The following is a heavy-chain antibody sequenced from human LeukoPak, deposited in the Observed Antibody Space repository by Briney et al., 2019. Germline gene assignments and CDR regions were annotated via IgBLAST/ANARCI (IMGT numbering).Heavy chain of an antibody. CDR3: AKEPRGGSYRRHFDY. J-gene: IGHJ4*02. D-gene: IGHD1-26*01. Sequence: GGFLRLSCAASGIHLSSYSMSLVPQAPGEGLELVSTISGSGGSTYYADSVKGRFTISRDNSKNTLYLQMNSLRAEDTAVYYCAKEPRGGSYRRHFDYWGQGTLVTVSS. CDR1: GIHLSSYS. CDR2: ISGSGGST. V-gene: IGHV3-23*01.